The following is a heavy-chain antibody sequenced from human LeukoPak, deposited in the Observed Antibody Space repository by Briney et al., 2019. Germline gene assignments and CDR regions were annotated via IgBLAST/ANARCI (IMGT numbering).Heavy chain of an antibody. CDR2: ISSSGSTI. Sequence: GGSLRLSCAASGFTFSSYEMNWVRQAPGKGLEWVSYISSSGSTIYYADSVEGRFTISRDNDKNSLYLQTNSLRDEDTAVYYCAREKYGDYLFYCLGQGTQLTVSS. V-gene: IGHV3-48*03. CDR1: GFTFSSYE. D-gene: IGHD4-17*01. CDR3: AREKYGDYLFYC. J-gene: IGHJ4*02.